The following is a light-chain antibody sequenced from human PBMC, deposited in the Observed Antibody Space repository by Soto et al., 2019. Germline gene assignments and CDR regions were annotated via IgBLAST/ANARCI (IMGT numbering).Light chain of an antibody. J-gene: IGKJ4*01. CDR1: QSVSSW. V-gene: IGKV1-5*01. CDR3: QQYNTYFLT. Sequence: FQITQSPSTLSASVGDRVTITCRASQSVSSWLAWYQQKPGKAPKLLIYDASSLESGVPSRFSGSGSGTEFTLTISSLQPDDFASYHCQQYNTYFLTFGGGTKV. CDR2: DAS.